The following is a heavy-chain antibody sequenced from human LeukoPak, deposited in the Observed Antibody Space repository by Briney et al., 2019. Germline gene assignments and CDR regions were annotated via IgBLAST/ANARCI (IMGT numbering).Heavy chain of an antibody. Sequence: PGGSLRLSCTASGFTFGDYAMSWVRQAPGKGLEWVGFIRSKAYGGTTEYAASVKGRFTISRDDSKSIAYLQMNSLKTEDTAVYYCTRGGGAYYDFWSGYLYYLDYWGQGTLVTVSS. J-gene: IGHJ4*02. V-gene: IGHV3-49*04. D-gene: IGHD3-3*01. CDR2: IRSKAYGGTT. CDR3: TRGGGAYYDFWSGYLYYLDY. CDR1: GFTFGDYA.